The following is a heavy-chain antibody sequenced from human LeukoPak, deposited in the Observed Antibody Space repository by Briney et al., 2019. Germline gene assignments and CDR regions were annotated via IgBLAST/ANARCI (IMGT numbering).Heavy chain of an antibody. CDR1: GGSISSYY. J-gene: IGHJ6*03. Sequence: SETLSLTCSVSGGSISSYYWSWIRQPPGKGLEWIGYIYYSGSTNYNPSLKSRVTISVDTSKNQFSLKLSSVTAADTAVYYCARSYYYYYMDVWGKGTTVTVSS. V-gene: IGHV4-59*01. CDR2: IYYSGST. CDR3: ARSYYYYYMDV.